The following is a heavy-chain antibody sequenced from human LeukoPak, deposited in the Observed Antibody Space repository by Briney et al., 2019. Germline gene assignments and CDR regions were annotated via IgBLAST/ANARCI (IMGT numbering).Heavy chain of an antibody. CDR3: ARVRQFSFDP. J-gene: IGHJ5*02. D-gene: IGHD1-1*01. CDR1: GGSISSYY. Sequence: SETLSLTCTVSGGSISSYYWSWIRQPPGKGLEWIGYIYYSGSTNYNPSLKSRVTISVDTSKNQFSLKLSSVTTADTAVYYCARVRQFSFDPWGQGTLVTVSS. V-gene: IGHV4-59*01. CDR2: IYYSGST.